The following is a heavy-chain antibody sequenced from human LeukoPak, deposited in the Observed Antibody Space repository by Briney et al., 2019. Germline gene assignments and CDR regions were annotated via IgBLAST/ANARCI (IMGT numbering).Heavy chain of an antibody. CDR1: GFTFSSYG. Sequence: PGRSLRLSCAASGFTFSSYGMHWVRQAPGKGLEWVAVISYDGSNKYYADSVKGRFTISRDNSKNTLYLQMNSLRAEDTAVYYCAKEVDGDCNYWGQGTLVTVSS. CDR2: ISYDGSNK. D-gene: IGHD2-21*01. V-gene: IGHV3-30*18. J-gene: IGHJ4*02. CDR3: AKEVDGDCNY.